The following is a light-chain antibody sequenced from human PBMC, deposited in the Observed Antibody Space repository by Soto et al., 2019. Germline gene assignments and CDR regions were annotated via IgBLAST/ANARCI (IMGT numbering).Light chain of an antibody. Sequence: QSALTQPASVSGSPGQSITISCTGTSSDVGGYNYVSWYQQHPGKAPKLMIYEVSNQPSGVSNRFSGSKSGNTASLTISGLQAEDEADYYCSSYTSGSTWVFGGGTKVTVL. V-gene: IGLV2-14*01. CDR2: EVS. CDR3: SSYTSGSTWV. J-gene: IGLJ3*02. CDR1: SSDVGGYNY.